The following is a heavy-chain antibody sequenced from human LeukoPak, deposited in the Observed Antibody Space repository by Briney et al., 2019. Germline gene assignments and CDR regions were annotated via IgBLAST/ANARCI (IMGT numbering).Heavy chain of an antibody. J-gene: IGHJ4*02. Sequence: SETLSLTCAVYGGSFSGYYCSWIRQPPGKGLEWIGEINHSGSTNYNPSLKSRVTISVDTSKNQFSLKLSSVTAADTAVYYCASRGIPAASGVYWGQGTLVAVSS. D-gene: IGHD2-2*01. CDR1: GGSFSGYY. CDR2: INHSGST. V-gene: IGHV4-34*01. CDR3: ASRGIPAASGVY.